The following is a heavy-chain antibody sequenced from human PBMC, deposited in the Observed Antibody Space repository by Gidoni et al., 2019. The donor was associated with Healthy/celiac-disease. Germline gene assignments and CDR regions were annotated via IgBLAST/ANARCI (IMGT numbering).Heavy chain of an antibody. CDR1: GGSFSGYY. Sequence: QVQLQQWGAGLLKPSETLSLTCAVSGGSFSGYYWSWIRQPPGKGLEWIGEINHSGSTNYNPSLKSRVTISVDTSKIQFSLKLSSVTAADTAVYYCARGSEYDFWSGYYLASWFDPWGQGTLVTVSS. J-gene: IGHJ5*02. V-gene: IGHV4-34*01. CDR2: INHSGST. D-gene: IGHD3-3*01. CDR3: ARGSEYDFWSGYYLASWFDP.